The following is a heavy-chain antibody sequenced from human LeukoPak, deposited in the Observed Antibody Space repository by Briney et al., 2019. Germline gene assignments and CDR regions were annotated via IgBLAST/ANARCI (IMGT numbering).Heavy chain of an antibody. CDR3: ARLVTGDEAHDY. CDR2: IYYSGST. CDR1: GGSISSGGYY. V-gene: IGHV4-31*03. D-gene: IGHD1-14*01. Sequence: SETLSLTRTVSGGSISSGGYYWSWIRQHPGKGLEWIGYIYYSGSTYYNPSLKSRVTISVDTSKNRFSLKLSSVTAADTAVYYCARLVTGDEAHDYWGQGTLVTVSS. J-gene: IGHJ4*02.